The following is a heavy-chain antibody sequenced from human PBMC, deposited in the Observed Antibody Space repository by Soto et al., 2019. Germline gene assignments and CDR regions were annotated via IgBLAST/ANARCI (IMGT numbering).Heavy chain of an antibody. D-gene: IGHD3-10*01. Sequence: EVQLVESGGGLAQPGGSLRLSCAASGFTLSSHWVHWVRQAPGKGLVWVSRIDPDGRTTNYADSVMGRFTTFRDNAKNMVYLQINSLGVDDTAVYFCARAGSYRFDYWGQGTLVTVSS. CDR3: ARAGSYRFDY. J-gene: IGHJ4*02. CDR1: GFTLSSHW. V-gene: IGHV3-74*01. CDR2: IDPDGRTT.